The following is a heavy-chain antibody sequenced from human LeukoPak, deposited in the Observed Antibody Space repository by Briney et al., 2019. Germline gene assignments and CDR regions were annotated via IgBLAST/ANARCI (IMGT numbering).Heavy chain of an antibody. Sequence: GSSVKVSCKASGGSINNYAITWVRQAPGQGLEWMGGIIPIFGSANYAQKFQGRVTMTEDTSTDTAYMELSSLRSEDTAVYYCARGLRRLMGADAFDIWGQGTMVTVSS. V-gene: IGHV1-69*06. D-gene: IGHD3-16*01. CDR3: ARGLRRLMGADAFDI. CDR1: GGSINNYA. J-gene: IGHJ3*02. CDR2: IIPIFGSA.